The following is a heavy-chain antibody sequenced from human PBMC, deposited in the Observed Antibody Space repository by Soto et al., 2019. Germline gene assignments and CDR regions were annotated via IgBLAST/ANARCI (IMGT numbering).Heavy chain of an antibody. Sequence: QLQLQQSGSGLVKPSQTLSLTCAVSGGSISSGAYSWSWMRQPPGKSLEWIGYIYHSGSTYYNPSLKSRVTMSVDRSKNQFSLNLTSVTAADTAMYYCARALLRFGIDYWGQGTLVTVSS. CDR3: ARALLRFGIDY. J-gene: IGHJ4*02. D-gene: IGHD3-3*01. CDR2: IYHSGST. CDR1: GGSISSGAYS. V-gene: IGHV4-30-2*01.